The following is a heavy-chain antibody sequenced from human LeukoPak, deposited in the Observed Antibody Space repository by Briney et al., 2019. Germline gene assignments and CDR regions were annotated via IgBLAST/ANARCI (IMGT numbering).Heavy chain of an antibody. J-gene: IGHJ4*02. CDR2: INPNSGGT. CDR1: GYTFTGYY. D-gene: IGHD3-22*01. Sequence: ASVKVSCKXSGYTFTGYYMHWVRQAPGQGLEWMGRINPNSGGTNYAQKFQGRVTMTRDTSISTAYMELSRLRSDDTAVYYCARAYDSSGYYYAYWGQGTLVTVSS. V-gene: IGHV1-2*06. CDR3: ARAYDSSGYYYAY.